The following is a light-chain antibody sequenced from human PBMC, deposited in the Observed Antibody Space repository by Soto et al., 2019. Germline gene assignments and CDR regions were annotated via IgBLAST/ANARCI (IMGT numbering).Light chain of an antibody. Sequence: EIVMTQSPATLSVSPGERATLSCGASQRVSHYFAWYQQKPGQAPRLLIYGASTRATGIPARFSGSGSGTEFTLTISSLQSEDFAVYYCQQYNNWPLTFGGGTKVDIK. CDR3: QQYNNWPLT. J-gene: IGKJ4*01. CDR2: GAS. V-gene: IGKV3-15*01. CDR1: QRVSHY.